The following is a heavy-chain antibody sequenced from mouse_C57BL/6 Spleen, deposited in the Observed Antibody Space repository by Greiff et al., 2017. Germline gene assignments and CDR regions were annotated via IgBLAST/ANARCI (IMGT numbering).Heavy chain of an antibody. CDR1: GFSLTSYG. D-gene: IGHD2-4*01. J-gene: IGHJ1*03. V-gene: IGHV2-2*01. Sequence: VMLVESGPGLVQPSQSLSITCTVSGFSLTSYGVHWVRQSPGKGLEWLGVIWSGGSTDYNAAFISRLSISKDNSKSQVFFKMNSLQADDTAIYYCARIYYDYDGYFDVWGTGTTVTVSS. CDR2: IWSGGST. CDR3: ARIYYDYDGYFDV.